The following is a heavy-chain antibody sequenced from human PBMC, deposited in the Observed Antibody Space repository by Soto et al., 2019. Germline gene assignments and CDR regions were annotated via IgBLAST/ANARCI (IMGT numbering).Heavy chain of an antibody. Sequence: PGGSLRLSCAASGFTFSSYAMHWVRQAPGKGLEWVAVISYDGSNKYYADSVKGRFTTSRDNSKNTLYLQMNSLRAEDTAVYYCARGGLRSITIFGVVDYWGQGTLVTVSS. CDR1: GFTFSSYA. CDR3: ARGGLRSITIFGVVDY. V-gene: IGHV3-30-3*01. CDR2: ISYDGSNK. D-gene: IGHD3-3*01. J-gene: IGHJ4*02.